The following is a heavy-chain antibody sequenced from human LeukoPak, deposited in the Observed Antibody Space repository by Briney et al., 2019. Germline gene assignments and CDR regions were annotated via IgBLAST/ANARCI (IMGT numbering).Heavy chain of an antibody. CDR3: ARESFAARWD. V-gene: IGHV3-7*01. Sequence: GGSLRLSCAASGFTFNTYGMNWVRQAPGKGLEWVANIKQDGSQKSYVDSVKGRFTISRDNANNLLYLQMNSLRAEDTAVYYCARESFAARWDWGQGTLVTVSS. D-gene: IGHD6-6*01. J-gene: IGHJ4*02. CDR2: IKQDGSQK. CDR1: GFTFNTYG.